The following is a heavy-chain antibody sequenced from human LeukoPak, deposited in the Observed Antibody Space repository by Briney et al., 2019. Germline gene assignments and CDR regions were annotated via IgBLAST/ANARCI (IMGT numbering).Heavy chain of an antibody. CDR1: GYTFTSYD. J-gene: IGHJ6*03. CDR3: ARVDDSSGYSYDYYMDV. V-gene: IGHV1-8*03. Sequence: ASVKVSCKASGYTFTSYDINWVRRATGQGLEWMGWMNPNSGNTGYAQKLQGRVTISRNTSISTAYMDLSSLRSEDTGVYYCARVDDSSGYSYDYYMDVWGKGTTVTVSS. CDR2: MNPNSGNT. D-gene: IGHD3-22*01.